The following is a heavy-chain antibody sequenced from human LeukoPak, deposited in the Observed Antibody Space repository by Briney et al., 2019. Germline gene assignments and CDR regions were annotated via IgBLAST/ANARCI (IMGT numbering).Heavy chain of an antibody. D-gene: IGHD4-17*01. CDR1: GYTFTGYH. CDR3: ARGRGYYGDYVFDY. V-gene: IGHV1-2*06. CDR2: INPNSGDT. J-gene: IGHJ4*02. Sequence: ASVKVSCKASGYTFTGYHMHWVRQAPGQGLEWMGRINPNSGDTNYAQKFQGRVTMTRDTSISTAYMELGRLRSDDTAVYYCARGRGYYGDYVFDYWGQGTLVTVSS.